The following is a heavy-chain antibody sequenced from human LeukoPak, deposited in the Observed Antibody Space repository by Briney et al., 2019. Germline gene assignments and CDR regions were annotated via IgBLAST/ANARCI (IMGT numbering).Heavy chain of an antibody. J-gene: IGHJ4*02. CDR1: GDSFSSYA. CDR2: IVAMDDIA. Sequence: SVKVSCKASGDSFSSYAISWVRQAPGQGLEWMGRIVAMDDIANYAQKFQGRVTITADKSTGTVYMELSSLRSEDTAVYYCASTQKIVEMATIGYYFDYWGQGTLVTVSS. CDR3: ASTQKIVEMATIGYYFDY. V-gene: IGHV1-69*04. D-gene: IGHD5-24*01.